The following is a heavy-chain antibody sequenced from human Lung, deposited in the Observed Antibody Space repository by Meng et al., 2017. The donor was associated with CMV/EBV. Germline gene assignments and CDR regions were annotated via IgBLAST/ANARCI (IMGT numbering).Heavy chain of an antibody. CDR1: GTSISTSNW. V-gene: IGHV4-4*02. CDR2: VYHNGYT. CDR3: ARVTEYGGNCFDS. J-gene: IGHJ4*02. Sequence: SETLSLXCAVSGTSISTSNWWSWVRQPPGKGLEWIGEVYHNGYTNYNPSLKSRVTMSVDRSKNQFSLKLSSVTAADTAVYYCARVTEYGGNCFDSWGEGTLVTVSS. D-gene: IGHD4/OR15-4a*01.